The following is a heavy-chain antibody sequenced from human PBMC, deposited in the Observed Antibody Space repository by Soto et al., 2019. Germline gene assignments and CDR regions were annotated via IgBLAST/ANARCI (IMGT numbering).Heavy chain of an antibody. J-gene: IGHJ6*02. V-gene: IGHV5-10-1*01. CDR2: IDPSDSHT. Sequence: ALEWMGRIDPSDSHTTYSPSFQGHVTFSADKSISTAYLLLKASDTAMYYCARRRCSSTSCPRNYYGMDVWGQGTTVTVSS. CDR3: ARRRCSSTSCPRNYYGMDV. D-gene: IGHD2-2*01.